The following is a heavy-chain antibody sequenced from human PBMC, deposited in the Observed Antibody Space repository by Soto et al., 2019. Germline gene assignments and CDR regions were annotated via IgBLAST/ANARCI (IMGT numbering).Heavy chain of an antibody. D-gene: IGHD2-21*02. V-gene: IGHV4-39*01. J-gene: IGHJ3*02. CDR3: ARWGDTAGISLPAFDI. CDR2: IYRIGST. Sequence: SETLSLTCTVSGGSISSSSYWGWIRQPPGKGLEWIGSIYRIGSTYYNPTLKSQVTISVDTSKNQYSLKLNFLTAADTAIYYCARWGDTAGISLPAFDIWGQGTMVTVS. CDR1: GGSISSSSY.